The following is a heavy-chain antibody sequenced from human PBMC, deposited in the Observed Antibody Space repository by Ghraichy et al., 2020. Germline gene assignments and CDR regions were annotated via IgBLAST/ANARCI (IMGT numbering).Heavy chain of an antibody. D-gene: IGHD3-22*01. V-gene: IGHV4-61*01. Sequence: SETLSLTCTVSGGSVTTDNYYWSWIRQPPGKGLEWIGYIYYTGSTNYNPSLKSRVTISVDTSGNQFSLKVSSVTAADTAVYYCARDPAYYETSGYYSRDFYYGMDVWGQGTTVIVSS. CDR1: GGSVTTDNYY. CDR2: IYYTGST. J-gene: IGHJ6*02. CDR3: ARDPAYYETSGYYSRDFYYGMDV.